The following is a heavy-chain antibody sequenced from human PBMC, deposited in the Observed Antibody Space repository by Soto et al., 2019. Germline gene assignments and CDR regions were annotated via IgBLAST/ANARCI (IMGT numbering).Heavy chain of an antibody. D-gene: IGHD6-6*01. V-gene: IGHV4-31*03. CDR2: NYYSGIN. CDR3: ARGSSIAVLYYGMDV. J-gene: IGHJ6*02. CDR1: GGSISSGGYY. Sequence: QVQLQESGPGLVKPSQTLSLTCTVSGGSISSGGYYWTWIRQHPGKGLEWIGYNYYSGINYYNPYLKSRGTISLDTSKNQFSMKLSSVTAADTAVYYCARGSSIAVLYYGMDVLGQGTTVTVSS.